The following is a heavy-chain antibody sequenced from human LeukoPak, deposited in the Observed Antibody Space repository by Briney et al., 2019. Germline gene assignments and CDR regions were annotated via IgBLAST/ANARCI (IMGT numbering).Heavy chain of an antibody. CDR1: GYTFTNHA. CDR2: IIPILGIA. Sequence: SVKVSCKASGYTFTNHALNWVRQAPGQGLEWMGRIIPILGIANYAQKFQGRVTITADKSTSTAYMELSSLRSEDTAVYYCARWYYYDSSGYYYVGYFDYWGQGTLVTVSS. CDR3: ARWYYYDSSGYYYVGYFDY. J-gene: IGHJ4*02. D-gene: IGHD3-22*01. V-gene: IGHV1-69*04.